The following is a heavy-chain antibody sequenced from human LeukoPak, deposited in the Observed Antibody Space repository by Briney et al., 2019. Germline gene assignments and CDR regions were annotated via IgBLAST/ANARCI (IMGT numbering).Heavy chain of an antibody. J-gene: IGHJ4*02. D-gene: IGHD2-2*01. Sequence: ASVKVSCKASGYTFTGYYMHWVRQAPGQGLEWMGWINPNSGGTNYAQKFQGRVTMTRDTSISTAYMELSRLRSDDTAVYYCASLRGYCSSTSCYPFDHWGQGTLVTVSS. CDR3: ASLRGYCSSTSCYPFDH. CDR1: GYTFTGYY. V-gene: IGHV1-2*02. CDR2: INPNSGGT.